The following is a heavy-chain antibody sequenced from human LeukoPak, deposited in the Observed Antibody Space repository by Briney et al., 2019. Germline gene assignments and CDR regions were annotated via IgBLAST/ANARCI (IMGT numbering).Heavy chain of an antibody. V-gene: IGHV3-30-3*01. D-gene: IGHD5-12*01. CDR1: GFTFSSYA. J-gene: IGHJ4*02. Sequence: GRSLRLSCAASGFTFSSYAMHWVRQAPGKGLEWVAVISYDGSNKYYADSVKGRFTISRDNSKNTLYLQMNSLRAEDTAVYYCARGRATTLDYWGQGTLVAVSS. CDR3: ARGRATTLDY. CDR2: ISYDGSNK.